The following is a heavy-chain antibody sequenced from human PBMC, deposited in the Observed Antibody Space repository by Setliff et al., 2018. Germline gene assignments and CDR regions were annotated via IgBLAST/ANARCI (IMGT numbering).Heavy chain of an antibody. CDR3: AKDSSSSWSFDY. CDR2: ISGSGGST. J-gene: IGHJ4*02. Sequence: PGGFLRLSCAASGFTFSSYAMSWVRQAPGKGLEWVSAISGSGGSTYYADSVKGRFTISRDNSKNTLYLQMNSLRAEDTAVYYCAKDSSSSWSFDYWGQGTLVTVSS. V-gene: IGHV3-23*01. CDR1: GFTFSSYA. D-gene: IGHD6-13*01.